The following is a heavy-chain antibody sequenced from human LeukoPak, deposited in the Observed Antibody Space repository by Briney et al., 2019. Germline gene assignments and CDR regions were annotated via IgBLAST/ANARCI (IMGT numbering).Heavy chain of an antibody. CDR2: ISSSSTYI. J-gene: IGHJ3*02. CDR1: GFTFDSFS. D-gene: IGHD3/OR15-3a*01. CDR3: ARDFRLHTTADAFDI. V-gene: IGHV3-21*06. Sequence: GGSLRLSCAASGFTFDSFSINWVRQAPGKGLEWVASISSSSTYIYYGGSVKGRFTISRDNAKNSLYLQMNGLIAEDTAVYHCARDFRLHTTADAFDIWGQGTMVTVSS.